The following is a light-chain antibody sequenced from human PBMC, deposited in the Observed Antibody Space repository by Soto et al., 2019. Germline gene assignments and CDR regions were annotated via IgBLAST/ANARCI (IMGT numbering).Light chain of an antibody. CDR2: DAS. Sequence: DIQMTQSPSTLSASVGDRVTITCRASQSLNNDLAWYQQKPGKAPNLLIYDASTLERGVPSRFSGTGSGTEFTLAISSLXXXXXXTYYCQQYHRSSVTFGQGTRLEIK. J-gene: IGKJ5*01. CDR3: QQYHRSSVT. V-gene: IGKV1-5*01. CDR1: QSLNND.